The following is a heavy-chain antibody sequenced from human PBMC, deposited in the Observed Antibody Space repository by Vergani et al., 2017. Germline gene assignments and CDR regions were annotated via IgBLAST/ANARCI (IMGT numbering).Heavy chain of an antibody. Sequence: QVQLVQSGAEVKKPGASVKVSCKASGYTFTSYGISWVRQAPGQGLEWMGGIIPIFGTANYAQKFQGRVTITADESTSTAYMELSSLRSEDTAVYYCARVGVPEMATLYFDYWGQGTLVTVSS. V-gene: IGHV1-69*13. D-gene: IGHD5-24*01. CDR3: ARVGVPEMATLYFDY. J-gene: IGHJ4*02. CDR2: IIPIFGTA. CDR1: GYTFTSYG.